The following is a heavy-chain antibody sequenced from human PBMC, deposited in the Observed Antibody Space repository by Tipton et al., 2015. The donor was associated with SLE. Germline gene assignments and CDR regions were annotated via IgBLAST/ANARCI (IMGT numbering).Heavy chain of an antibody. CDR1: GGSISSHY. J-gene: IGHJ3*02. CDR3: GGGWTAGSDAFDI. Sequence: GLVKPSETLSLTCTVSGGSISSHYWSWIRQPPGKGLEWIGYIYYSGSTNYNPSLKSRVTISVDTSKNQFSLKLSSVTAADTAVYYCGGGWTAGSDAFDIWGQGTMVTVSS. V-gene: IGHV4-59*11. D-gene: IGHD1-26*01. CDR2: IYYSGST.